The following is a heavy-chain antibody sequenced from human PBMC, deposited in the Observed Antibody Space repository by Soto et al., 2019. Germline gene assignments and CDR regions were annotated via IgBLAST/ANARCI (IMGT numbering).Heavy chain of an antibody. V-gene: IGHV3-33*01. Sequence: QVQLVESGGGVVQPGRSLRLSCAASGFTFSTYGMHWVRQAPGKGLEWVAVIWSDGSNKYYADSVKGRFTSSRDNSKSTLFLQMNSLRAEDTAMYYWARRGSGTYSFAYWGQGTLVTVSS. J-gene: IGHJ4*02. CDR3: ARRGSGTYSFAY. CDR2: IWSDGSNK. CDR1: GFTFSTYG. D-gene: IGHD1-26*01.